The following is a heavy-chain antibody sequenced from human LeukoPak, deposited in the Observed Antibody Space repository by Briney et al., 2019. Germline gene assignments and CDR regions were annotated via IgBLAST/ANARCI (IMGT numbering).Heavy chain of an antibody. CDR2: IKEDGSET. V-gene: IGHV3-7*03. Sequence: KAGGSLRPSCVASGLNFNSRWMDWVRRAPGQGLEWVASIKEDGSETHYVDSVRGRFTISRDNDKNSLYLQMNNLRAEDTAMYYCARDGGWWRFDFWGQGALVTVSS. CDR1: GLNFNSRW. J-gene: IGHJ4*02. CDR3: ARDGGWWRFDF. D-gene: IGHD2-8*02.